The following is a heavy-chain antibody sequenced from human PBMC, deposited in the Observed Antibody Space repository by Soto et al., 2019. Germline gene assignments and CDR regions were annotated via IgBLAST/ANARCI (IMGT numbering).Heavy chain of an antibody. V-gene: IGHV4-30-4*01. CDR3: AREDPILNWFDP. CDR1: GGSISSGDYY. J-gene: IGHJ5*02. Sequence: SETLSLTCTVSGGSISSGDYYWSWIRQPPGKGLEWIGFIYYSGSTYYNPSLKSRVTISVDTSKNQFSLKLSSVTAADTAVYYCAREDPILNWFDPWGQGTLVTVSS. CDR2: IYYSGST.